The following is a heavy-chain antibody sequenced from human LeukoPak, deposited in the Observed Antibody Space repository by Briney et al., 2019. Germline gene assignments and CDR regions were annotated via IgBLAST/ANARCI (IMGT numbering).Heavy chain of an antibody. Sequence: GGSLRLSCAASGFTVSNNYMNWVRQAPGKGLEWVSVMYSGGSTYYADSVKGRFTISRDNSKNTLYLQINSLRAEDTAVYYCARDLENDYWGQGTLVTVSS. CDR3: ARDLENDY. D-gene: IGHD3-3*01. V-gene: IGHV3-53*01. CDR1: GFTVSNNY. CDR2: MYSGGST. J-gene: IGHJ4*02.